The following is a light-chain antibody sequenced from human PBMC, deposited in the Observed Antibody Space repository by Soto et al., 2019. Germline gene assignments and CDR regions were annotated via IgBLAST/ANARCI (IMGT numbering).Light chain of an antibody. J-gene: IGLJ2*01. CDR1: SSDVGGYNY. Sequence: QSVLTQPPSASGSPGQSVTISCTGTSSDVGGYNYVSWYQQHPGKAPKLMIYEVNKRPSGVPDRFSGSKSSNTASLTVSGLQAEDEADYYCSSYAGNNNFVVFGGGTKLTVL. V-gene: IGLV2-8*01. CDR3: SSYAGNNNFVV. CDR2: EVN.